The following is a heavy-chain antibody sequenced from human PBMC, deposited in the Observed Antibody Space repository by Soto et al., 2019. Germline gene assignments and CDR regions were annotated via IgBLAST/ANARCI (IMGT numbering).Heavy chain of an antibody. D-gene: IGHD1-7*01. J-gene: IGHJ4*02. CDR3: GRDLELRGSGFLDY. CDR2: ISYDGSNK. Sequence: QVQPVESGGGVVQPGRSLRLSCAASGFTFSSYAMHWVRQAPGKGLEWVAVISYDGSNKYYADSVKGRFTISRDNSKNTLYLQMNSLRAEDTAVYYCGRDLELRGSGFLDYWGQGTLVTVSS. CDR1: GFTFSSYA. V-gene: IGHV3-30-3*01.